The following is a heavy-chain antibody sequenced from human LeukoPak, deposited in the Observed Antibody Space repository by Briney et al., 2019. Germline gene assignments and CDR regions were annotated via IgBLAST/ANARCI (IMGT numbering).Heavy chain of an antibody. CDR2: LYWDNNK. Sequence: SGPTLVKPTQTLTLTCTFSGFSLRSAGVGVCWIRQPPGKALEWLALLYWDNNKFYNPYPKSRLPITKDSTKNQVVITMTNMDPVDTATYYCSHYGDYRFLYYFDHWGQGTLVTVSS. J-gene: IGHJ4*02. D-gene: IGHD4-17*01. CDR1: GFSLRSAGVG. V-gene: IGHV2-5*02. CDR3: SHYGDYRFLYYFDH.